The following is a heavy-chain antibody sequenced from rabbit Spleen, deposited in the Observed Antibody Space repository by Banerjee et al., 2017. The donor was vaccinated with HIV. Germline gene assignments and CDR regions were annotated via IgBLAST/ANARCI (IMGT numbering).Heavy chain of an antibody. CDR2: IDPIFRLT. J-gene: IGHJ4*01. CDR3: VREVAARFNL. D-gene: IGHD4-1*01. V-gene: IGHV1S43*01. Sequence: EESGGDLVKPGASLTLTCKASGFDLSSYYYMCWVRQAPGKGLEWIGYIDPIFRLTTYANWVNGRFSISRENTQNTVYLQLNSLTAADTATYFCVREVAARFNLWGPGHPGHRL. CDR1: GFDLSSYYY.